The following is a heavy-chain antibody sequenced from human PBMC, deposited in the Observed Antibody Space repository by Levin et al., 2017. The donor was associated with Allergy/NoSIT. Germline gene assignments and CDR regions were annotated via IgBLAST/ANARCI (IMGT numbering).Heavy chain of an antibody. Sequence: PSETLSLTCTVSGGSISGGGYHWTWIRQHPEKGLEWIGYIYYSGSTFYNPSLKSRLMISVDTSKNQFSLNVCSVTAADTAVYYCAREDGSTFDFWGQGALVTVAS. CDR3: AREDGSTFDF. CDR1: GGSISGGGYH. J-gene: IGHJ4*02. V-gene: IGHV4-31*03. D-gene: IGHD2-2*03. CDR2: IYYSGST.